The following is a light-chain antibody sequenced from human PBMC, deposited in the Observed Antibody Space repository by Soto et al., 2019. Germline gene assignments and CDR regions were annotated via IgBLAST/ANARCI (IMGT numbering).Light chain of an antibody. V-gene: IGLV2-14*01. CDR2: EVS. CDR3: SSYTGSSTLV. Sequence: QSVLTQPPSASGTPGQRVTISCSGSSSNIGVNYVYWYQQHPGKAPKLMIYEVSNRPSGVSNRFSGSKSGNTASLTISGLQADDEADYYCSSYTGSSTLVFGGGTKLTVL. J-gene: IGLJ3*02. CDR1: SSNIGVNY.